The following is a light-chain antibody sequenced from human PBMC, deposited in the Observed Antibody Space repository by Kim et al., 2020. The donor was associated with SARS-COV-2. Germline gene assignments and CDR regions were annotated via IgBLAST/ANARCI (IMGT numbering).Light chain of an antibody. CDR2: AAS. Sequence: AAVGHMLGITLRSSQSTRCYIKLYQYQPALAAKLLVRAASSFQSGVPSRFSGSTSGTEFTLTISSLQPEDFATYYCQQSYSTPRSFGGGTKVDIK. V-gene: IGKV1-39*01. J-gene: IGKJ4*01. CDR3: QQSYSTPRS. CDR1: QSTRCY.